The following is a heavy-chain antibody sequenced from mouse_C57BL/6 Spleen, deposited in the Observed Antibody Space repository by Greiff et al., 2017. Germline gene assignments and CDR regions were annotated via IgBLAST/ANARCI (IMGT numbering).Heavy chain of an antibody. Sequence: VQLQQSGAELVKPGASVKLSCKASGYTFTSYWMPWVKQRPGRGLEWFGRIDPNSGGTKYNEKFKSKATLTVDKPTSTAYMQLSSLTSEDSAVYLCARGFYRDYFDYWGQGTTLTVSS. J-gene: IGHJ2*01. D-gene: IGHD2-1*01. V-gene: IGHV1-72*01. CDR2: IDPNSGGT. CDR3: ARGFYRDYFDY. CDR1: GYTFTSYW.